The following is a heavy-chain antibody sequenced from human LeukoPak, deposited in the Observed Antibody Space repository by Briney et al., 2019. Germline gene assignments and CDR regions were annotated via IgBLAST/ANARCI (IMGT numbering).Heavy chain of an antibody. CDR3: AKDAAGRIAAGLHFDY. CDR1: GFTFSSYA. Sequence: QTGGSLRLSCAASGFTFSSYAMSWVRQAPGKGLEWVSAISGSGGSTYYADSVKGRFTISRDNSKNTLYLQMNSLRAEDTAVYYCAKDAAGRIAAGLHFDYWGQGTLVTVSS. J-gene: IGHJ4*02. D-gene: IGHD6-6*01. CDR2: ISGSGGST. V-gene: IGHV3-23*01.